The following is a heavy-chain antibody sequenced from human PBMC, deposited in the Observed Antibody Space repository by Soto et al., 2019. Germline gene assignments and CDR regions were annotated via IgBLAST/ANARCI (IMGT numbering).Heavy chain of an antibody. CDR1: GGSIITTTYY. Sequence: SETLSLTCTVSGGSIITTTYYWVWIRQPPGKGPEWIGHIYYSGNTYYNPSLKSRVTMSVDTSKNQFSLRLTSVTAADTAVYYCARRLISNYYGMDVWGQGTTVTVSS. D-gene: IGHD3-3*02. V-gene: IGHV4-39*01. CDR2: IYYSGNT. CDR3: ARRLISNYYGMDV. J-gene: IGHJ6*02.